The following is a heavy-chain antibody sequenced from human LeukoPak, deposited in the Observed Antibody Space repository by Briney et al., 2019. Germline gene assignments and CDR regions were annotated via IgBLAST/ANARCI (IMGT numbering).Heavy chain of an antibody. CDR3: ATLATYYYDSSGYYYFDY. CDR1: GFTFSSYG. J-gene: IGHJ4*02. V-gene: IGHV3-48*04. Sequence: GGSLRLSCAASGFTFSSYGMHWVRQAPGKGLEWVSYISSSGSTIYYADSVKGRFTIFRDNAKNSLYLQMNSLRAEDTAVYYCATLATYYYDSSGYYYFDYWGQGTLVTVSS. D-gene: IGHD3-22*01. CDR2: ISSSGSTI.